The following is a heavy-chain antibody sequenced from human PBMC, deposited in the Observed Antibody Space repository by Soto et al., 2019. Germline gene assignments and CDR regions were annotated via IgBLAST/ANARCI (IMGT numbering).Heavy chain of an antibody. CDR3: ARSPQNYDILSGDYSNAFDI. V-gene: IGHV3-33*01. CDR2: IWYDGSNK. CDR1: GFTFSSYG. Sequence: QTGGSLRLSCAASGFTFSSYGMHWVRQAPGKGLEWVAVIWYDGSNKYYADSVKGRFTISRDNSKNTLYLQMNSLRAEDTAVYYCARSPQNYDILSGDYSNAFDIWGQGTMVTGSS. J-gene: IGHJ3*02. D-gene: IGHD3-9*01.